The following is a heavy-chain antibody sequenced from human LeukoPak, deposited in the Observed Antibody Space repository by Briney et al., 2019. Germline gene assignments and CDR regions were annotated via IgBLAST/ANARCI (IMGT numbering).Heavy chain of an antibody. CDR3: ARARYESRIWPKSRYDYYHYMDV. D-gene: IGHD3-3*01. V-gene: IGHV1-3*03. CDR1: GYTFTSYT. Sequence: ASVKVSCKASGYTFTSYTIHGVRQAPGQRLEWMGWINAGNGNTKYSQEFQDRVTITRDTSASTGYMELSSLRSEDMGVYYCARARYESRIWPKSRYDYYHYMDVWGKGTTVTVSS. CDR2: INAGNGNT. J-gene: IGHJ6*03.